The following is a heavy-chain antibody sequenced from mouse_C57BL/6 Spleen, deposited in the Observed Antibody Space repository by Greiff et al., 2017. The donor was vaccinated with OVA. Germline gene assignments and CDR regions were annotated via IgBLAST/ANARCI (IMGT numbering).Heavy chain of an antibody. CDR1: GYTFTDYE. J-gene: IGHJ2*01. CDR2: IDPETCGT. V-gene: IGHV1-15*01. D-gene: IGHD1-1*01. CDR3: TRNYYGSSYVDY. Sequence: LVESGAELVRPGASVTLSCKASGYTFTDYEMHWVKQTPVHGLEWIGAIDPETCGTAYNQKFKGKAILTADKSSSTAYMELRSLTSEDSAVYYCTRNYYGSSYVDYWGQGTTLTVSS.